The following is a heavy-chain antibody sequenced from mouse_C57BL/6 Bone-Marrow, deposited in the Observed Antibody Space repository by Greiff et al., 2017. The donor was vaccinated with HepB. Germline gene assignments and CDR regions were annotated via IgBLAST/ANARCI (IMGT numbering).Heavy chain of an antibody. J-gene: IGHJ1*03. Sequence: VHVKQSGAELVRPGASVKLSCTASGFNIKDDYMHWVKQRPEQGLEWIGWIDPENGDTEYASKFQGKATITADTSSNTAYLQLSSLTSEDTAVYYCTKSSYVLWYFDVWGTGTTVTVSS. CDR2: IDPENGDT. D-gene: IGHD1-1*01. CDR3: TKSSYVLWYFDV. V-gene: IGHV14-4*01. CDR1: GFNIKDDY.